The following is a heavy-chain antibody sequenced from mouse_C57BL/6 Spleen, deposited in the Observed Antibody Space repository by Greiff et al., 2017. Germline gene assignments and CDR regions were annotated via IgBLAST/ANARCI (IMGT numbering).Heavy chain of an antibody. D-gene: IGHD2-5*01. CDR1: GYAFSSSW. CDR3: AVAYYSNHYYAMDY. CDR2: IYPGDGDT. Sequence: QVQLQQSGPELVKPGASVKISCKASGYAFSSSWMNWVKQRPGKGLEWIGRIYPGDGDTNYNGKFKGKATLTADKSSSTAYMQLSSLTSEDSAVYFCAVAYYSNHYYAMDYWGQGTSVTVSS. J-gene: IGHJ4*01. V-gene: IGHV1-82*01.